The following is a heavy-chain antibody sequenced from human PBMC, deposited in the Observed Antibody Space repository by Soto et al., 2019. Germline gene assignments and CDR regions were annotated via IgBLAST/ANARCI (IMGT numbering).Heavy chain of an antibody. CDR2: ISYDGSKK. D-gene: IGHD5-18*01. J-gene: IGHJ6*02. CDR1: GFTFSSYG. CDR3: AKTRGYSYDYGMDL. V-gene: IGHV3-30*18. Sequence: QVQLVETGGGVVQPGRSLRLSCAASGFTFSSYGMHWVRQAPGKELEWVAVISYDGSKKYYVDSVKGRLTISRDNSKNTLYLQMNTLRPEDTAVYYCAKTRGYSYDYGMDLWGQGTTVTVSS.